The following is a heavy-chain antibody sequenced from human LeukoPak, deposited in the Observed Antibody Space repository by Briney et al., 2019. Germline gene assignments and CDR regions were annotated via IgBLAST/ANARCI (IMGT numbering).Heavy chain of an antibody. V-gene: IGHV4-34*01. CDR2: INHSVST. Sequence: SSETLSLTCAVYGGSFSGYYWSWIRQPPGKGLEWIGEINHSVSTNYNPSLKSRVTISVDTSKNQFSLKLSSVTAAEPAVYYCASLRGSRDYWGQGTLVTVSS. CDR1: GGSFSGYY. J-gene: IGHJ4*02. D-gene: IGHD3-16*01. CDR3: ASLRGSRDY.